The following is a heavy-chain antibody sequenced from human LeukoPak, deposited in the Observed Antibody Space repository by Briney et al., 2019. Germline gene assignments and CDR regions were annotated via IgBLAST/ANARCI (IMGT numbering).Heavy chain of an antibody. Sequence: SETLSLTCTVSGGSISSYYWSWIRQPPGKGLEWIGEINHSGSTNYNPSLKSRVTMSVDTSKNQFSLNLSSVTAADTAVYYCARRGDYYYDNSWGQGTLVTVPS. D-gene: IGHD3-22*01. V-gene: IGHV4-34*01. CDR2: INHSGST. J-gene: IGHJ4*02. CDR3: ARRGDYYYDNS. CDR1: GGSISSYY.